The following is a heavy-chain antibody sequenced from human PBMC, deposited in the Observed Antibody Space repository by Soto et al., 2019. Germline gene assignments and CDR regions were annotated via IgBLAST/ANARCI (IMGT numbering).Heavy chain of an antibody. CDR3: ERDRYRSTNTYTVYYYGMDL. CDR2: ITSSGSTM. D-gene: IGHD6-19*01. CDR1: GFTLSNYE. J-gene: IGHJ6*02. V-gene: IGHV3-48*03. Sequence: LGWSLRLSCGASGFTLSNYEMTWVRLAPGKGLEWVSYITSSGSTMYYAASVKGRFTISRDNAKNSLYLQMNSLRAEDSAVYQGERDRYRSTNTYTVYYYGMDLWGE.